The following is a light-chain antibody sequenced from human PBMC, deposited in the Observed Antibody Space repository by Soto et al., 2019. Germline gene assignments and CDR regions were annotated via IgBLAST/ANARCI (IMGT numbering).Light chain of an antibody. V-gene: IGLV2-14*03. CDR1: SSDVGGYNY. CDR3: SSYTSSSTLRV. CDR2: DVS. J-gene: IGLJ2*01. Sequence: QSALTQPASVSGSPGQSITISCTGTSSDVGGYNYVSWYQQHPGKAPKLMIYDVSNRPSGVPNRFSGSKSGNTASLTISGLQAEDEAEYYCSSYTSSSTLRVFGGGTKLTVL.